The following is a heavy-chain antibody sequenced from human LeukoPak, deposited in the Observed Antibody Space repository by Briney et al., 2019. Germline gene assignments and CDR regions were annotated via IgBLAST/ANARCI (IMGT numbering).Heavy chain of an antibody. CDR3: ARSRDSSGYYYLI. J-gene: IGHJ4*02. D-gene: IGHD3-22*01. V-gene: IGHV5-51*01. CDR2: IYPDDSES. Sequence: GESLKISCEASGYSFTNYWIGWVRQMPGKGLEWMGIIYPDDSESKYSPSFQGQVTISADQSISPAYLQWSSLKASDTAMYYCARSRDSSGYYYLIWGQGTLVTVSS. CDR1: GYSFTNYW.